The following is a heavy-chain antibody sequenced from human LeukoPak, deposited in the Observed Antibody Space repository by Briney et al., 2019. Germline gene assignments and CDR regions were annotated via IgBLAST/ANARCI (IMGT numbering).Heavy chain of an antibody. CDR1: GFTFSRYS. Sequence: PGGSLRLSCAASGFTFSRYSMHWVRQAPGKGLVWVSHVNSDGSGTDYADSVKGRFTISRDNAKNTLYLQMNSLRAEDTAVYYCAKEYSSIVAPGDWFDPWGQGTLVTVSS. CDR2: VNSDGSGT. D-gene: IGHD2-21*01. J-gene: IGHJ5*02. V-gene: IGHV3-74*01. CDR3: AKEYSSIVAPGDWFDP.